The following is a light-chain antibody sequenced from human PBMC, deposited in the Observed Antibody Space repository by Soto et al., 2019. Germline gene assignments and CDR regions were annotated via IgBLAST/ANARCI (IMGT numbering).Light chain of an antibody. J-gene: IGLJ3*02. CDR1: SSNIGNNY. Sequence: QLVLTQPPSVSAAPGQKVTISCSGSSSNIGNNYVSWYQQLPGTAPKLLIYDNNKRPSGIPDRFSGSKSGTSATLGITGLQTGDEADYYCGTWDSSLMGVFGGGTQLTVL. CDR2: DNN. V-gene: IGLV1-51*01. CDR3: GTWDSSLMGV.